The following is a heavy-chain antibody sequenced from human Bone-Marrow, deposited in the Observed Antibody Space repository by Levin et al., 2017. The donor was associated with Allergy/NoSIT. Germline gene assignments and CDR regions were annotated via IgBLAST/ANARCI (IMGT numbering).Heavy chain of an antibody. CDR2: ISSSSDYI. CDR3: ARDGSGTYYSDY. CDR1: GFTFSSYS. D-gene: IGHD3-10*01. Sequence: PGESLKISCAASGFTFSSYSMNWVRQAPGKGLEWVSYISSSSDYIYYADSVKGRFTVSRDNAKNSLFLQMNSLRAEDTAVYYCARDGSGTYYSDYWGQGTLVTVSS. J-gene: IGHJ4*02. V-gene: IGHV3-21*01.